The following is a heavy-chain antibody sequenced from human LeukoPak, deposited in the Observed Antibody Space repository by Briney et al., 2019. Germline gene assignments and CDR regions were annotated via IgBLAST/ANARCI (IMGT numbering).Heavy chain of an antibody. J-gene: IGHJ3*02. CDR1: GGSISGYY. CDR2: IYYSGST. Sequence: SETLSVTCTDSGGSISGYYWCWIRPPPGKGLEWIGHIYYSGSTNYNPSPKSRVTISVDTSKNQFSLKLSSVTAADTAVYYCARDFSATTVDAFDIWGQGTMVTVSS. V-gene: IGHV4-59*01. D-gene: IGHD4-17*01. CDR3: ARDFSATTVDAFDI.